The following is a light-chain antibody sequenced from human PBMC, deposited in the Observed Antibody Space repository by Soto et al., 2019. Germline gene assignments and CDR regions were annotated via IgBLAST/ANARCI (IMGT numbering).Light chain of an antibody. CDR2: GAS. Sequence: EIVLTQSPGTLSLSPGEIATLSCWASQSVSINFLAWYQQKPGQAPRLLIYGASSRATGIPDRFSGSGSGTDFTLTISRLEPEDFAVYYCQQYDSSPVTFGQGTKVEIK. CDR1: QSVSINF. J-gene: IGKJ1*01. CDR3: QQYDSSPVT. V-gene: IGKV3-20*01.